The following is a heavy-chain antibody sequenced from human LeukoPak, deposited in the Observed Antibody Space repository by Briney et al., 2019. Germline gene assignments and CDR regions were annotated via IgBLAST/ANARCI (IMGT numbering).Heavy chain of an antibody. V-gene: IGHV3-33*01. CDR1: GFTFSSYG. D-gene: IGHD3-10*01. CDR3: ARDHYYGSGSYPLY. Sequence: PGGSLRLSCAASGFTFSSYGMHWVRQAPAKGLAWVAVTWYDGSNKYYADSVKGRFTISRDNSKNTLYLQMNSLRVEDTAVYYCARDHYYGSGSYPLYWGQGALVTVSS. CDR2: TWYDGSNK. J-gene: IGHJ4*02.